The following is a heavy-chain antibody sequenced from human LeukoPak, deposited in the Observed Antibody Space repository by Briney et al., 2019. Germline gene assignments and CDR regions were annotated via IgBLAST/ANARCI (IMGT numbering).Heavy chain of an antibody. CDR3: ARGAAAAVVIAHSDY. D-gene: IGHD2-21*01. Sequence: GGSLRLSCAASGFSVSSNYMSWVRQAPGKGLEWVSVIYSGGSIYYADSVKGRFTISRDNSKNTLYLSMNSLRAEDTAVYYCARGAAAAVVIAHSDYWGQGTLVTVSS. CDR2: IYSGGSI. V-gene: IGHV3-66*01. J-gene: IGHJ4*02. CDR1: GFSVSSNY.